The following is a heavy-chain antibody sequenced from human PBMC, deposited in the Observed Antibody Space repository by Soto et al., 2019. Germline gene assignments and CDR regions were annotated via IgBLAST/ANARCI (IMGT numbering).Heavy chain of an antibody. CDR1: GYTCTSYC. V-gene: IGHV1-18*01. CDR2: ISAYNGNT. Sequence: PLKVSCSAAGYTCTSYCIRWVRQAPGQGREWMGWISAYNGNTNYAQKLQGRVTMTTDTSTSPAYMELRSLRSDDTAVYFCARDGKVYAITFNWFDPWGQGTLVTVSS. CDR3: ARDGKVYAITFNWFDP. D-gene: IGHD2-8*01. J-gene: IGHJ5*02.